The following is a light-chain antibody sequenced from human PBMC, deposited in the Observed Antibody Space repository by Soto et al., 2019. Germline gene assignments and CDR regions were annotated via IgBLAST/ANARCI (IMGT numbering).Light chain of an antibody. Sequence: QSALTQPASVSGSPGQSITISCTGTSSDVGSYNLVSWYQQHPGKAPKFMIYEDTKRPSGVSNRFSGSKSGNTASLTISGLQAEDGADYYCCAYVGSSTWVFGGGTKLTVL. CDR2: EDT. J-gene: IGLJ3*02. CDR3: CAYVGSSTWV. CDR1: SSDVGSYNL. V-gene: IGLV2-23*01.